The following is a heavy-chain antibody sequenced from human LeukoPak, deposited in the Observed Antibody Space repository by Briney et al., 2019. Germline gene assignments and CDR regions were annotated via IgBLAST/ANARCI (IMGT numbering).Heavy chain of an antibody. J-gene: IGHJ4*02. D-gene: IGHD5/OR15-5a*01. CDR3: ARDVSYLDY. V-gene: IGHV3-7*01. CDR1: GFTFSTYW. Sequence: PGGSLRLSCAVSGFTFSTYWMSWVRQAPGKGLEWVANIKTDGSEENYVDSVKGRFTVSRDNARKSLFLVLNNLRAEDTAVYYCARDVSYLDYWGQGTLVTVSS. CDR2: IKTDGSEE.